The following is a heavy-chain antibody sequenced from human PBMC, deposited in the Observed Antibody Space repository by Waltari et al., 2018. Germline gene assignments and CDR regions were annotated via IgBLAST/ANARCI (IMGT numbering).Heavy chain of an antibody. D-gene: IGHD3-10*01. CDR2: MNPNSGNK. V-gene: IGHV1-8*01. Sequence: QVQLVQSGAEVKEPGASVKVSCKASGYTFSTYDINWVRQATGQGLEWMGGMNPNSGNKGYAPKFKGRVTMTRDTSISTAYMGLSSLRSDDTAVYYCARGSRLGSGTFFPTATDNWAQGTPVTVSS. CDR1: GYTFSTYD. J-gene: IGHJ4*02. CDR3: ARGSRLGSGTFFPTATDN.